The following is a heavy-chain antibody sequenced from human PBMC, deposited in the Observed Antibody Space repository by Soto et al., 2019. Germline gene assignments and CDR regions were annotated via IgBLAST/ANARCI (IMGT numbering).Heavy chain of an antibody. CDR1: GGTFSSYA. V-gene: IGHV1-69*13. CDR3: ARDLWFSARPPN. Sequence: SVKVSCKASGGTFSSYAISWVRQAPGQGLEWMGGIIPIFGTANYAQKFQGRVTITADESTSTAYMELSSLRSEDTAVYYCARDLWFSARPPNWGQGTLVTVSS. D-gene: IGHD3-10*01. J-gene: IGHJ4*02. CDR2: IIPIFGTA.